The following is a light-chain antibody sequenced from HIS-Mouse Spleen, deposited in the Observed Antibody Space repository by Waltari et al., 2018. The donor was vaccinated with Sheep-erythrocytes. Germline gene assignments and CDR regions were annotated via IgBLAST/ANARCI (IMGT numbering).Light chain of an antibody. Sequence: QSALTQPASVSGSPGQSITISCTGTSRDVGSYNLVSWYQQHPGKAPKLMIYEGSKRRSGVSNRFSGSKSGNTASLTISGLQAEDEADYYCCSYAGSSTPWVFGGGTKLTVL. CDR2: EGS. V-gene: IGLV2-23*01. CDR3: CSYAGSSTPWV. J-gene: IGLJ3*02. CDR1: SRDVGSYNL.